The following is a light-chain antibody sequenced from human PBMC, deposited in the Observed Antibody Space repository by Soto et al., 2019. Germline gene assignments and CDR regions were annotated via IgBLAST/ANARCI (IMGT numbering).Light chain of an antibody. CDR3: LQDYSYPWT. CDR1: QGIRDD. V-gene: IGKV1-6*01. Sequence: AIQMTQSPPSLSASVGDTVTISCRASQGIRDDVGWYQQKPGKAPKLLMFAASHLQSGVPSRFSDSGSGADFTLTITGLQPEDFATYYCLQDYSYPWTFGQGTKVEIK. CDR2: AAS. J-gene: IGKJ1*01.